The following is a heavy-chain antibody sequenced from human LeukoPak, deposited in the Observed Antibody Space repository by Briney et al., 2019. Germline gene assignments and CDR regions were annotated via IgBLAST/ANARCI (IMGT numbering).Heavy chain of an antibody. D-gene: IGHD6-13*01. CDR1: GDSVSSNSAA. CDR2: TYYRSKWYN. CDR3: ARGSTIAAAGTKGYLLDY. Sequence: SQTLSLTCAISGDSVSSNSAAWNWIRQSPSRGLEWLGRTYYRSKWYNDYAVSVKSRITINPDTSKNQFSLQLNSVTPEDTAVYYCARGSTIAAAGTKGYLLDYWGQGTLVTVSS. J-gene: IGHJ4*02. V-gene: IGHV6-1*01.